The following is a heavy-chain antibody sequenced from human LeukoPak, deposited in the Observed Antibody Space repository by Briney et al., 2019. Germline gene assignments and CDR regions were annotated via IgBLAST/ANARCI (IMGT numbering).Heavy chain of an antibody. CDR2: ISPDSATI. J-gene: IGHJ6*03. Sequence: GGSLRLSCAASGFTFYSHGIIWVRQAPGKGLEWVSYISPDSATIYYADSVKGRFTISRDHAKNSLYLQMISLRAEDTALYSCARVRGPTVYTYYLDVWGKGTTVTVSS. CDR3: ARVRGPTVYTYYLDV. V-gene: IGHV3-48*04. CDR1: GFTFYSHG. D-gene: IGHD1-14*01.